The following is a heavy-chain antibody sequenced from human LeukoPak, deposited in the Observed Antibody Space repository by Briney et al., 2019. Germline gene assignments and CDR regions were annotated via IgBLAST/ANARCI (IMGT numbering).Heavy chain of an antibody. CDR3: ARDRSLYYYDSSGYYTFDP. CDR2: INAGNGNT. CDR1: GYTFTSYA. D-gene: IGHD3-22*01. J-gene: IGHJ5*02. V-gene: IGHV1-3*01. Sequence: ASVKVSCKASGYTFTSYAMHWVRQAPGQRLEWMGWINAGNGNTKYSQKFQGRVTITRDTSASTAYMELSSLRSEDTAVYYCARDRSLYYYDSSGYYTFDPWGQGTLVTVSS.